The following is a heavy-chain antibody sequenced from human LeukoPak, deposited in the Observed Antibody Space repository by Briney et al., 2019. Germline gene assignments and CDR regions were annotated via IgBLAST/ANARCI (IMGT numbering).Heavy chain of an antibody. CDR2: ISSSGST. D-gene: IGHD3-22*01. CDR3: ARGPYSYDSSGAFDI. CDR1: GDSISSGDYY. Sequence: SSETLSLTCTVSGDSISSGDYYWSWIRQPAGKGLEWIGRISSSGSTNYNPSLKSRVTISVDTSKNQFSLKLSSVTAADTAVYFCARGPYSYDSSGAFDIWGQGTMVTVSS. V-gene: IGHV4-61*02. J-gene: IGHJ3*02.